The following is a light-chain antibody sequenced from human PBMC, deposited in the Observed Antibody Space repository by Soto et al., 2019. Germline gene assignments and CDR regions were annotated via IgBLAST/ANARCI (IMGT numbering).Light chain of an antibody. CDR2: KAS. V-gene: IGKV1-5*03. CDR1: QSISNW. Sequence: DIQMTQSPSTLSASVGDRVTLTCRASQSISNWLAWYQQKPGKAPKLLIYKASSLESGVPSRFSGSRSGTEFTLTISSLQPDDFATYYCQQYRSYWTFGQGAKVDIK. J-gene: IGKJ1*01. CDR3: QQYRSYWT.